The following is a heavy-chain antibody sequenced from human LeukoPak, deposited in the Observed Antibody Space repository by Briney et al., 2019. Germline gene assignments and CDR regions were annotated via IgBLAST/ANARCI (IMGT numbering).Heavy chain of an antibody. CDR2: INHRGST. J-gene: IGHJ4*02. Sequence: SETLSLTCAVYGGSFSGYHWSWIRQPPGKGLEWIGEINHRGSTDYNPSLKSRVTISVDTSKNQFSLKLSSVTAADTAVYYCASTSAMVYFDYWGQGTLVTVSS. CDR3: ASTSAMVYFDY. D-gene: IGHD5-18*01. CDR1: GGSFSGYH. V-gene: IGHV4-34*01.